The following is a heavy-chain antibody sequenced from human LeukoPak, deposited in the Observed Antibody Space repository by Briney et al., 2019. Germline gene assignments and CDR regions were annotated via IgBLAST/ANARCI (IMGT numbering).Heavy chain of an antibody. J-gene: IGHJ4*02. D-gene: IGHD6-6*01. Sequence: PETLSLTCTVSGGSISSYYWSWIRQPPGKGLEWIGYIYYSGSINYNPSLKSRVTISVDTSKNQFSLKLSSVTAADTAVYYCARTNEYSSSFDYWGQGTLVTVSS. CDR1: GGSISSYY. CDR2: IYYSGSI. V-gene: IGHV4-59*01. CDR3: ARTNEYSSSFDY.